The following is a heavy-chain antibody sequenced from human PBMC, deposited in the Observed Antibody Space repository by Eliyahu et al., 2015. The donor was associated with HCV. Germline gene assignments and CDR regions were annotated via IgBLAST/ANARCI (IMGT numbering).Heavy chain of an antibody. J-gene: IGHJ4*02. CDR2: IKTKADGETT. V-gene: IGHV3-15*01. D-gene: IGHD3-3*01. CDR1: GFXFSDTW. CDR3: VRSFGIVNYFDY. Sequence: EVQLVESXGGLVKPGGSLRLSCVASGFXFSDTWMWWVRQAPGKGLEWVGRIKTKADGETTDYAAPVKGRFTISRDDSKDTLDLVMNSLKAEDTAVYYCVRSFGIVNYFDYWGQGTLVTVSS.